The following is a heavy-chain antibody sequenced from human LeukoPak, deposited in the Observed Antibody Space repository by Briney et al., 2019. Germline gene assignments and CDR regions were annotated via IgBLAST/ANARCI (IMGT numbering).Heavy chain of an antibody. CDR1: GYTFTSYA. Sequence: GASVKVSCKASGYTFTSYAMNWVRQAPGQGLEWMGWINTNTGNPTYAQGFTGRFVFSLDTSVSTAYLQISSLKAEDTAVYYCAKTYYDFWSGYYTEYYFDYWGQGTLVTVSS. V-gene: IGHV7-4-1*02. J-gene: IGHJ4*02. CDR2: INTNTGNP. CDR3: AKTYYDFWSGYYTEYYFDY. D-gene: IGHD3-3*01.